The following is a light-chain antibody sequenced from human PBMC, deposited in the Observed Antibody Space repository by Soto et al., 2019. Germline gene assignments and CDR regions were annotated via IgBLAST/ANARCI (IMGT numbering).Light chain of an antibody. CDR3: SSYTNSSTLV. CDR1: SSDVGGYNY. Sequence: QSVLTQPASVSGSPGQSITISCTGTSSDVGGYNYVSWYQQHPGKAPQLMIYDVSNRPSGVSNRFSGSKSGNTASLTISGLQAEDEADYYCSSYTNSSTLVFGGGTKLTFL. V-gene: IGLV2-14*01. CDR2: DVS. J-gene: IGLJ2*01.